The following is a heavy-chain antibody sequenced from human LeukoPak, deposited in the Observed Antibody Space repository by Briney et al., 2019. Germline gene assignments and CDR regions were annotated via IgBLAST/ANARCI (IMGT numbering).Heavy chain of an antibody. CDR1: GFTFSTYA. V-gene: IGHV3-23*01. CDR3: AKAWWLSYYFDY. Sequence: GASLRLSCTGSGFTFSTYAMTWVRQAPGKGLEWVSAISGSGSNVYYADSVKGRFTISRDNPKNTLYLQMNSLRGEDTAVYYCAKAWWLSYYFDYWGQGTLVTASS. D-gene: IGHD3-16*02. J-gene: IGHJ4*02. CDR2: ISGSGSNV.